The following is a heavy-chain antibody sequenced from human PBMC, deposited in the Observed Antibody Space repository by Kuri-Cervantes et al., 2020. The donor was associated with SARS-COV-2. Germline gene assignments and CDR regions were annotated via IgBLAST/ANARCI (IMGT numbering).Heavy chain of an antibody. V-gene: IGHV4-59*11. J-gene: IGHJ4*02. Sequence: SETLSLTCTVSGGSISSHYWSWIRQPPGKGLEWIGYIYYSGSTNYNPSLKSRVTISVDTSKNQFSLKLSSVTAADTAVYYCATESSSWYGGSFDYWGQGTLVTVSS. CDR1: GGSISSHY. D-gene: IGHD6-13*01. CDR2: IYYSGST. CDR3: ATESSSWYGGSFDY.